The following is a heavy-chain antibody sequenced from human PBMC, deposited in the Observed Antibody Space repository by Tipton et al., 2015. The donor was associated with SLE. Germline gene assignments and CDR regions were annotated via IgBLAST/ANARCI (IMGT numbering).Heavy chain of an antibody. V-gene: IGHV4-34*01. CDR1: GGSFSGSY. CDR3: ARVRPALGVFGVVKGTDYYYMGV. J-gene: IGHJ6*03. D-gene: IGHD3-3*01. Sequence: TLSLTCAVYGGSFSGSYWSWIRQPPGKGLEWIGEINHSGTTNYNPSLKCRVTISVDTSKSQFSLKMSSVTAADTAVYYCARVRPALGVFGVVKGTDYYYMGVWGKGPTVTVSS. CDR2: INHSGTT.